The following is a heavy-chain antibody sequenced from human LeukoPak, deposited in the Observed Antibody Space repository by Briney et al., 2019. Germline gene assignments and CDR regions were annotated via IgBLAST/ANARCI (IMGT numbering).Heavy chain of an antibody. D-gene: IGHD1-7*01. CDR2: INPNSGGT. CDR3: ARVGRFWNYEENWFDP. J-gene: IGHJ5*02. V-gene: IGHV1-2*02. Sequence: GASVKVSCKASGYTFTGNYMHWVRQAPGQGLEWMGWINPNSGGTNYAQKFQGRVTMTRDTSISTAYMELSRLRSDDTAVYYCARVGRFWNYEENWFDPWGQGTLVTVSS. CDR1: GYTFTGNY.